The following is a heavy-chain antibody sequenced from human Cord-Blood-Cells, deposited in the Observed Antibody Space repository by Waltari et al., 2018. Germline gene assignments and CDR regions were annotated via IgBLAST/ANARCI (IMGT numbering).Heavy chain of an antibody. CDR2: INPTRGGT. Sequence: VQLVQSGAEVKKPGASDQVSCKAVGYPFPRYYMHWVRQAPGQGLEWMGWINPTRGGTNYAQKFQGRVTMTRDTSNSTAYMELSRLRSDDTAVYYCARDEGIVGATDYWGQGTLVTVSS. D-gene: IGHD1-26*01. J-gene: IGHJ4*02. CDR1: GYPFPRYY. V-gene: IGHV1-2*02. CDR3: ARDEGIVGATDY.